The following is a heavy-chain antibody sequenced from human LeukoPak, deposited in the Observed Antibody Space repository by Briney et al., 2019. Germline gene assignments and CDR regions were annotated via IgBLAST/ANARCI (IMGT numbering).Heavy chain of an antibody. CDR3: ARDRHSSFDY. Sequence: PGGSLRLSCAASEFTFSNYWMSWVRQAPGKGLEWVANIKQGGSEKYYVDSVKGRFTISRDDAKNSLYLQMNSLRDEDTAVYYCARDRHSSFDYWGQGTLVTVSS. CDR2: IKQGGSEK. CDR1: EFTFSNYW. D-gene: IGHD6-13*01. J-gene: IGHJ4*02. V-gene: IGHV3-7*01.